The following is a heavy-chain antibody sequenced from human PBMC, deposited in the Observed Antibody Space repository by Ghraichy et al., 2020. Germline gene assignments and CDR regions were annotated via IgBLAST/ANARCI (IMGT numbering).Heavy chain of an antibody. J-gene: IGHJ4*02. D-gene: IGHD3-22*01. CDR3: ARYLKGYYDSSGFDY. CDR2: ISSSSSYI. CDR1: GFTFSSYS. Sequence: GGSLRLSCAASGFTFSSYSMNWVRQAPGKGLEWVSSISSSSSYIYYADSVKGRFTISRDNAKNSLYLQMNSLRAEDTAVYYCARYLKGYYDSSGFDYWGQGTLVTVSS. V-gene: IGHV3-21*01.